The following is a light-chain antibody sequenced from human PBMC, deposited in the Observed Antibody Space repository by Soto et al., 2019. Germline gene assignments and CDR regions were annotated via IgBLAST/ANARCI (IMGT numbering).Light chain of an antibody. J-gene: IGKJ1*01. V-gene: IGKV3-15*01. CDR1: ESVLDY. CDR3: LQYHNLWA. CDR2: GPA. Sequence: EIVLTQSPATLSAYPGERANLSCRASESVLDYLAWFQQRPGQSPRLLIYGPATRATGIPGRFRGSGSGTEFTLTITSLQSEDFTVYSCLQYHNLWAFGQGTKVDI.